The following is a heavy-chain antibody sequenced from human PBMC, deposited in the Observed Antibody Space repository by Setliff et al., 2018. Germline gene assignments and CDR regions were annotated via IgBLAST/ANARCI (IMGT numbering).Heavy chain of an antibody. J-gene: IGHJ4*02. CDR1: RGPINSHY. Sequence: SETLSLTCTVSRGPINSHYWSWIRQPAGKGLEWIGRIYADGSTNYNPSLKSRVTMSIDTSKNQFFLEVRSVTAADTAVYCCARDRGSNNSPEDFDYWGLGTLVTVSS. V-gene: IGHV4-4*07. CDR2: IYADGST. D-gene: IGHD1-20*01. CDR3: ARDRGSNNSPEDFDY.